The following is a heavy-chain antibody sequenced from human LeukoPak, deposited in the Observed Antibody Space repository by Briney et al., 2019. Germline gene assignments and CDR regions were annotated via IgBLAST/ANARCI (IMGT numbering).Heavy chain of an antibody. CDR2: IHYSGST. CDR1: GGSISSGGYY. D-gene: IGHD5-12*01. CDR3: ARERGRGARGYSGYERGEFDY. J-gene: IGHJ4*02. Sequence: PSETLSLTCTVSGGSISSGGYYWSWIRQPPGKGLEWIGYIHYSGSTYYNPSLKSRVTISIDTSKNQFSLKLNSVTAADTAVYYCARERGRGARGYSGYERGEFDYWGQGTVVTVSS. V-gene: IGHV4-30-4*08.